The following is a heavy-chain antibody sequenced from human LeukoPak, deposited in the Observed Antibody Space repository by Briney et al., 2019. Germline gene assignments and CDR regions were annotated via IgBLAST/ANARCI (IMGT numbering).Heavy chain of an antibody. D-gene: IGHD3-10*01. CDR3: ARSGPTVLWSKYFDY. Sequence: QAGGSLRLSCAASGFTVNTFYMSWVRQAPGKGLEWVSVLYTAGVTYYAASVQGRFTISRDTSKNTLFLQMDDLRADDTATYYCARSGPTVLWSKYFDYWGQGALVTVSS. CDR2: LYTAGVT. V-gene: IGHV3-66*01. CDR1: GFTVNTFY. J-gene: IGHJ4*02.